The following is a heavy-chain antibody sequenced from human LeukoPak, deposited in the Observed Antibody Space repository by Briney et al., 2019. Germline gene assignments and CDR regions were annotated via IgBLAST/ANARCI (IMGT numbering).Heavy chain of an antibody. CDR3: ARENDGGVYYYDSSGYWDY. J-gene: IGHJ4*02. CDR1: GGSISSYY. V-gene: IGHV4-4*07. Sequence: SETLSLTCTVSGGSISSYYWSWIRQPAGKGLEWIGRIYTSGSTNYNPSLKSRVTISVDTSKNQFSLKLSSVTAADTAVYYCARENDGGVYYYDSSGYWDYWGQGTLVTVSS. D-gene: IGHD3-22*01. CDR2: IYTSGST.